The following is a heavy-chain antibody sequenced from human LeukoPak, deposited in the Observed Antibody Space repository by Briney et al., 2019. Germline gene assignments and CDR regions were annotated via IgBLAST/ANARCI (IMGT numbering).Heavy chain of an antibody. CDR3: ARLSQQLGDFDY. CDR1: GYSISSGYY. V-gene: IGHV4-38-2*01. J-gene: IGHJ4*02. CDR2: IYHSGST. Sequence: SETLSLTCAVSGYSISSGYYWGWIRQPPGKGLEWIGSIYHSGSTYYNPSLKSRVNISVDTSKNQFSLKLSSVTAADTAVYYCARLSQQLGDFDYWGQGTLVTVSS. D-gene: IGHD6-13*01.